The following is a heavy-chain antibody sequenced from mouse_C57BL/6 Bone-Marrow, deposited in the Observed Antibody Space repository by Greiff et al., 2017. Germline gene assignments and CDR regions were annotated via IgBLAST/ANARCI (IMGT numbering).Heavy chain of an antibody. Sequence: QVQLQQPGAELVKPGASVKLSCKASGYTFTEYTIHWVKQRSGQGLEWIGWFYPGGGSIKYNEKFKDKATLTADKSSSTVYMELSRLTSEYSAVYFCARHEDRYYYYDYWGQGTTLTVSS. V-gene: IGHV1-62-2*01. CDR2: FYPGGGSI. CDR1: GYTFTEYT. D-gene: IGHD1-1*01. CDR3: ARHEDRYYYYDY. J-gene: IGHJ2*01.